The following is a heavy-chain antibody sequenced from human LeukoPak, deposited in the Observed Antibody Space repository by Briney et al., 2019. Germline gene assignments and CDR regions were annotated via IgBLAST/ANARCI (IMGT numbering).Heavy chain of an antibody. V-gene: IGHV3-53*04. CDR2: IYSCGST. CDR1: GFTLSRNY. Sequence: GGSLRLSCAASGFTLSRNYMSGVRQAPGKGLEWVSVIYSCGSTYYAESVKDRFTISIHNSMNTLYLQMNSLRAEDTAVYYCASGSYYCDSSGYYFNYWGQGTLVTVSS. CDR3: ASGSYYCDSSGYYFNY. D-gene: IGHD3-22*01. J-gene: IGHJ4*02.